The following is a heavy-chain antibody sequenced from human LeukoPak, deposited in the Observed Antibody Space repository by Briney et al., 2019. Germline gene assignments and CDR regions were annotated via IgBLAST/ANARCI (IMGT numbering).Heavy chain of an antibody. Sequence: GRSLRLSCAASGFTFSSYAMHWVRQAPGKGLEWVAVISYDGSNKYYADSVKGRFTISRDNSKNTLYLQMNSLRAEDTAVYYCARSLGYCSSTSCIPLNWFDPWGQGTLVTVSS. CDR1: GFTFSSYA. V-gene: IGHV3-30*01. D-gene: IGHD2-2*01. J-gene: IGHJ5*02. CDR3: ARSLGYCSSTSCIPLNWFDP. CDR2: ISYDGSNK.